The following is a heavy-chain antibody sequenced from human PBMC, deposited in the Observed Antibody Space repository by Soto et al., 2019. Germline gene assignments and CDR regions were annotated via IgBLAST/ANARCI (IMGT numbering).Heavy chain of an antibody. CDR3: FGGNGGPQ. CDR1: DFTFRNYW. CDR2: IKPDGSAT. V-gene: IGHV3-7*03. D-gene: IGHD3-16*01. J-gene: IGHJ4*02. Sequence: GGSLRLSCATSDFTFRNYWMNWVRQAPGKGLEWVANIKPDGSATNYVDSVKGRFTISRDNVRNSVSLQMNSLRVEDTAVYFCFGGNGGPQWGQGTLVTVSS.